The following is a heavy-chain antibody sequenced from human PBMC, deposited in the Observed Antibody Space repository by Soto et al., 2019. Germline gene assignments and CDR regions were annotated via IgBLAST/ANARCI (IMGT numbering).Heavy chain of an antibody. CDR2: MNPNSGNP. CDR1: GYTFTSYD. V-gene: IGHV1-8*01. D-gene: IGHD2-15*01. Sequence: QVQLVQSGAEVKKPGASVKVSCKASGYTFTSYDINWVRQATGQGLEWMGWMNPNSGNPGYAQKFQGRVTMTRNTSISTAYMELGSLRSEDTAVYYCARGYCSGGSCLESWFDPWGQGTLVTVSS. CDR3: ARGYCSGGSCLESWFDP. J-gene: IGHJ5*02.